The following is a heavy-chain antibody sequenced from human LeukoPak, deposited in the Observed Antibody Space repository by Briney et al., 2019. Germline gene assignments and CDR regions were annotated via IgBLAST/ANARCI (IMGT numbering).Heavy chain of an antibody. Sequence: SETLSLTCTVSGGSISSYYWRWIRQPPGKGLEWIGYIYYSGSTNYNPSLKSRVTISVDTSKNQFSLKLSSVTAADTAVYYCARVYCGGDRYPSPVILGWFDPWGQGTLVTVSS. CDR1: GGSISSYY. CDR3: ARVYCGGDRYPSPVILGWFDP. D-gene: IGHD2-21*01. CDR2: IYYSGST. V-gene: IGHV4-59*01. J-gene: IGHJ5*02.